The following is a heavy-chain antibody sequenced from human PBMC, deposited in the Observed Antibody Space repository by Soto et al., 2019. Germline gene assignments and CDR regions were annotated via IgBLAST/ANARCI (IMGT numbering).Heavy chain of an antibody. J-gene: IGHJ1*01. D-gene: IGHD2-21*01. CDR3: VKHHINLARTKIYIIYRRDAGLITVQ. V-gene: IGHV3-23*01. Sequence: LKLSCAVSGFTSNSNHRTWVRHVPGKRLEWVSTIGSSGAFTYHADSVRGRLTISRDNSKNTVYLQMNSLRAEDTAVYYCVKHHINLARTKIYIIYRRDAGLITVQ. CDR1: GFTSNSNH. CDR2: IGSSGAFT.